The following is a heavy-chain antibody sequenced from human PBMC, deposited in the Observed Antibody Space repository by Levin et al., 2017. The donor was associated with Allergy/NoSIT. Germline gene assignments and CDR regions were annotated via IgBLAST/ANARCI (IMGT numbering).Heavy chain of an antibody. CDR2: ISPDGISR. Sequence: GGSLRLSCVASGFSFSLNWMHWVRQVPGKAPEWVSRISPDGISRSYAESVKGRFGMSRDNAQNTIYLQMNNIRAEDAAIYYCARPKKESYFDSAGVIESWGQGIPVTVSS. J-gene: IGHJ4*02. CDR3: ARPKKESYFDSAGVIES. D-gene: IGHD3-9*01. V-gene: IGHV3-74*01. CDR1: GFSFSLNW.